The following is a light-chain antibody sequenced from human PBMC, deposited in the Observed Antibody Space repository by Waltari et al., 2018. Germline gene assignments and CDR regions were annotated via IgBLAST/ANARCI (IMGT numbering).Light chain of an antibody. CDR3: QQYGSSPLT. CDR2: GTS. CDR1: QSVRSSD. Sequence: IVLTQSPGTLSLSPGERATLSCRASQSVRSSDLAWYQHKPGQAPRLLLYGTSRRATVIPDRFSGSGSGTEFTLTISRLEPEDFAVYWCQQYGSSPLTFGQGTKLEIK. V-gene: IGKV3-20*01. J-gene: IGKJ2*01.